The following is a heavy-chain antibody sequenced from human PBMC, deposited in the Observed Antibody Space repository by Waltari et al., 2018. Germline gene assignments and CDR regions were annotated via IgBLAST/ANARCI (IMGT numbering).Heavy chain of an antibody. CDR3: AAVDFSSGWSLDY. CDR1: GYTRPELS. CDR2: FDPEDGET. J-gene: IGHJ4*02. D-gene: IGHD6-19*01. Sequence: QVQLVQSGAEVKKPGASVKVSCKVSGYTRPELSMHWVRQAPGKGLEWMGGFDPEDGETIYAQNFQGRVTMTEDSSTLTAYMELSSLRSEDTAVYYCAAVDFSSGWSLDYWGQGSLVTVSS. V-gene: IGHV1-24*01.